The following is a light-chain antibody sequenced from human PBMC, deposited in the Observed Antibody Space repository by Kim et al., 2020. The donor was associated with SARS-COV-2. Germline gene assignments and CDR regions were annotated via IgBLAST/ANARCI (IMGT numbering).Light chain of an antibody. CDR1: SNNVGNQG. Sequence: RTATLTCTGNSNNVGNQGAAWLQQHQGHPPKVLFYRNNKRPSGISERLSASRSGNTASLTITGLRPEDEADYYCSAWDRSLRGWVFGGGTQLTVL. J-gene: IGLJ3*02. CDR3: SAWDRSLRGWV. CDR2: RNN. V-gene: IGLV10-54*01.